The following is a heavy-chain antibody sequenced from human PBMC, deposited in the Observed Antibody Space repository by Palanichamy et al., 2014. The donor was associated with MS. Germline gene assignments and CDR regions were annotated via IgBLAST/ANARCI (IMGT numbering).Heavy chain of an antibody. J-gene: IGHJ5*02. CDR3: ARIERDHWFDP. V-gene: IGHV3-21*01. Sequence: EVEVVESGGGLVKPGGSLRLSCAASGFSFSTSSMVWVRQAPGKGLEWVSSISSSGAYMFYADSVKGRFTISRDNAKDSLYLQMNSLRAEDTAVYYCARIERDHWFDPWGQGILVTVSS. CDR1: GFSFSTSS. CDR2: ISSSGAYM. D-gene: IGHD1-1*01.